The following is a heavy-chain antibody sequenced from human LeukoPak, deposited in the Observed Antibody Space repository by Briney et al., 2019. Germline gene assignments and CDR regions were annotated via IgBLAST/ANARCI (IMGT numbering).Heavy chain of an antibody. CDR3: AKDWRSDCEYVWGSYRLVHDAFDI. J-gene: IGHJ3*02. D-gene: IGHD3-16*02. CDR1: GFTFSSYA. V-gene: IGHV3-23*01. CDR2: ISGSGGST. Sequence: PGGSLRLSCAASGFTFSSYAMSWVRQPPGKGLEWVSAISGSGGSTYYADSVKGRFTISRDTSKQTLYLQMNSPRAEATAVYYCAKDWRSDCEYVWGSYRLVHDAFDIWGQGTMVGVSS.